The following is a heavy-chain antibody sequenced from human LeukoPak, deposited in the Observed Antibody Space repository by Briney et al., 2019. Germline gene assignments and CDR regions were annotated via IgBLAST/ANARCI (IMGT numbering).Heavy chain of an antibody. CDR1: GGTFSSYA. V-gene: IGHV1-69*04. Sequence: GASVKVSCKASGGTFSSYAISWVRQAPGQGLEWMGRIIPILGIANYAQKFQGRVTITADKSTSTAYMELSSLRSEDTAVYYCARTRGDGYNLWYFDLWGSGTLVTVSS. CDR3: ARTRGDGYNLWYFDL. CDR2: IIPILGIA. D-gene: IGHD5-24*01. J-gene: IGHJ2*01.